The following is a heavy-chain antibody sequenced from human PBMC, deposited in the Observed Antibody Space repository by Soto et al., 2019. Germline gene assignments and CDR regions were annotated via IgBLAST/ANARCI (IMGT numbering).Heavy chain of an antibody. V-gene: IGHV3-23*01. CDR1: GFTFSDHA. CDR2: ISGGGTGA. CDR3: AIDLGWEPH. J-gene: IGHJ4*02. Sequence: EVQLLESGGGLVQPGGSLRLSCTASGFTFSDHAMTWVRQAPGKGLEWLSGISGGGTGAYYADSVKGRFTVARDNSNNPVFIQMDSLRVEDAVVYDCAIDLGWEPHGGQGTLVTVSS. D-gene: IGHD1-26*01.